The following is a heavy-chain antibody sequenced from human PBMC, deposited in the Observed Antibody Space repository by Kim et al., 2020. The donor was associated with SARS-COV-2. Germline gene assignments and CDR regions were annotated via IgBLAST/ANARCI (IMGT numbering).Heavy chain of an antibody. Sequence: GGSLRLSCAASGFTCSNYWMSWVRQAPGKGLEWVANIQQDGNEKYYVNSMKGRFTISRDNAKNSLYLQMNSLRAEDTAVYYCARDIRGEPFDCWGQGTLV. V-gene: IGHV3-7*01. D-gene: IGHD2-21*01. CDR1: GFTCSNYW. J-gene: IGHJ4*02. CDR2: IQQDGNEK. CDR3: ARDIRGEPFDC.